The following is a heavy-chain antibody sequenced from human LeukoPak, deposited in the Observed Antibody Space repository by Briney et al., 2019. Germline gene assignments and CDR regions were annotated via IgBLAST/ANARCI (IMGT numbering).Heavy chain of an antibody. D-gene: IGHD3-16*02. V-gene: IGHV3-30*02. CDR1: GFTFSSSG. J-gene: IGHJ4*02. CDR3: AKGAFVRLGELSPH. Sequence: GGSLRLSCAASGFTFSSSGMHWVRQAPGRGLEWVAFIQHDGTKTYYADSVKGRFTISRDSSENTLYLQMNILRTDDTAVHYCAKGAFVRLGELSPHWGQGTLVTVSS. CDR2: IQHDGTKT.